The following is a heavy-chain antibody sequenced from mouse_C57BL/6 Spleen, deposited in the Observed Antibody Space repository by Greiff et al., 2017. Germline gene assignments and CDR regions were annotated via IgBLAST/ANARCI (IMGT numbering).Heavy chain of an antibody. CDR1: GFNIKDDY. Sequence: EVQLQQSGAELVRPGASVKLSCTASGFNIKDDYMHWVKQRPEQGLEWIGWIDPENGDTEYASKFQGKATITADSSSNTAYLQLSSLTYEDTAVYYCTFTTGGDYWGQGTTLTVSS. D-gene: IGHD1-1*01. V-gene: IGHV14-4*01. CDR3: TFTTGGDY. CDR2: IDPENGDT. J-gene: IGHJ2*01.